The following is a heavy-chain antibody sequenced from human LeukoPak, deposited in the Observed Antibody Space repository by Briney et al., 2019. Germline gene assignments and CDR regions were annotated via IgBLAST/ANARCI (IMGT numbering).Heavy chain of an antibody. CDR2: ITNGSDIR. CDR1: GFTFRNYS. D-gene: IGHD3-16*02. CDR3: ARWFDDYVWGSYRPNYYYYYMDV. J-gene: IGHJ6*03. V-gene: IGHV3-48*04. Sequence: QPGGSLRLSCAASGFTFRNYSMHWVRQAPGKGLEWISYITNGSDIRHYAGSVEGRFTISRDNAKNSLYLQMNSLRAEDTAVYYCARWFDDYVWGSYRPNYYYYYMDVWGKGTTVTVSS.